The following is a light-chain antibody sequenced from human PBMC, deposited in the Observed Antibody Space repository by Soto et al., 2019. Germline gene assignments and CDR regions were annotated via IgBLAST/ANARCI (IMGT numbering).Light chain of an antibody. CDR2: EDT. V-gene: IGLV2-23*01. CDR3: CSYSSSFSHVV. CDR1: SNDIGSYNL. Sequence: QSALTQPASVSGSPGQSITISCTGTSNDIGSYNLVSWYQQHPTKAPKLMIYEDTKRPSGVSNRFSGSKSGNTASLTISGLQTEDAADYYCCSYSSSFSHVVFGGGTKLTVL. J-gene: IGLJ2*01.